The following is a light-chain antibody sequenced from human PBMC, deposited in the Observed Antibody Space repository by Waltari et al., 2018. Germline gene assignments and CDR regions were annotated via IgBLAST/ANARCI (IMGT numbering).Light chain of an antibody. CDR1: PSHLHCAGKTY. Sequence: DIVMTQTPLSLSVTPGQPASIPCKSSPSHLHCAGKTYLYWYLQKPGQSPQVLIYEISRRISGVPDRFSGGGSGTDFTLKISRVEAEDVGVYYCMQGIHLPITFGQGTRLEIK. CDR3: MQGIHLPIT. V-gene: IGKV2-29*02. CDR2: EIS. J-gene: IGKJ5*01.